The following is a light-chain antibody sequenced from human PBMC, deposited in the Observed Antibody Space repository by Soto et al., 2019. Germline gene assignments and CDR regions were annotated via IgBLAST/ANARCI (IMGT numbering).Light chain of an antibody. J-gene: IGLJ3*02. V-gene: IGLV1-47*01. CDR1: SSNIGSNY. Sequence: QSVLTQPHSASGTPGQRVTISCSGSSSNIGSNYVYWYQQLPGTAPKLLIYRNNQRSSGVPDRFSGSKSGTSASLAISGLRSEDEADYYCAAWDDSLGGWVFGGGTKLTVL. CDR3: AAWDDSLGGWV. CDR2: RNN.